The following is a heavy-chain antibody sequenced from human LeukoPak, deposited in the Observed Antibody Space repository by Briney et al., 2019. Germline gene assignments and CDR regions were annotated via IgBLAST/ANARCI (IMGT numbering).Heavy chain of an antibody. CDR1: GYSFTGYY. D-gene: IGHD3-22*01. Sequence: ASVKVSCKASGYSFTGYYMHWVRQAPGQGLEWMGGIIPMLGTANYAQKYQGRVTITADKSTSTAYMELSSLRSEDTAVYYCARGYDSSTFYYYYMDVWGKGTTVIVSS. CDR3: ARGYDSSTFYYYYMDV. J-gene: IGHJ6*03. CDR2: IIPMLGTA. V-gene: IGHV1-69*06.